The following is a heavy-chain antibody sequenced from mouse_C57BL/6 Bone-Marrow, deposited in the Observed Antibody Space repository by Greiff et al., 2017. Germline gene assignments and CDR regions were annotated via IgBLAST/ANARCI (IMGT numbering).Heavy chain of an antibody. V-gene: IGHV1-26*01. J-gene: IGHJ4*01. CDR2: INPNNGGT. Sequence: EVQLQQSGPELVKPGASVKISCKASGYTFTDYYMNWVKQSHGKSLEWIGDINPNNGGTSYNQKFKGKATLTVAKSSSTAYMELRSLTSEDSAVYYCARSYAMDYWGQGTSVTVSS. CDR3: ARSYAMDY. CDR1: GYTFTDYY.